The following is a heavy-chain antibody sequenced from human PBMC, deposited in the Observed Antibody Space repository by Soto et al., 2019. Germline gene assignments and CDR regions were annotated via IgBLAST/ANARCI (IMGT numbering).Heavy chain of an antibody. J-gene: IGHJ4*02. V-gene: IGHV4-34*01. CDR2: INHSGST. Sequence: SETLSLTCAVYGGSFSGYYWSWIRQPPGKGLEWIGEINHSGSTNYNPSLKSRVTISVDTSKNQFSLKLSSVTAADTAVYFCAAYHYYYESTDGHFRHFWGQGAQVTVSS. CDR3: AAYHYYYESTDGHFRHF. D-gene: IGHD3-22*01. CDR1: GGSFSGYY.